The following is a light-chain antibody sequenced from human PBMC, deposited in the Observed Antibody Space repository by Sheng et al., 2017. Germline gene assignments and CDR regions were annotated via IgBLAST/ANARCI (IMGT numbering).Light chain of an antibody. J-gene: IGKJ2*02. CDR3: QQYNNWPPCT. V-gene: IGKV3-15*01. Sequence: EILMTQSPATLSVSPGDRATLSCRASQSVSGNLAWYQQKPGQAPRLLIYGASTRATGIPARFSGSGSGTDFTLTISSLQSEDVAVYYCQQYNNWPPCTFGQGTKLEI. CDR1: QSVSGN. CDR2: GAS.